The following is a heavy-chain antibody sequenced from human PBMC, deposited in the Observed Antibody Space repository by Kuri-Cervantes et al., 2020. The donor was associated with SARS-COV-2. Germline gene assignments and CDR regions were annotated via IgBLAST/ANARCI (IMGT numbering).Heavy chain of an antibody. CDR3: SREYGFYWFDP. V-gene: IGHV1-46*03. J-gene: IGHJ5*02. CDR1: GGTFSSYA. Sequence: ASVKVSCKASGGTFSSYATSWVRQAPGQGLEWMGMINPSGGATSYAQKLQGRVIMTRDTSTSTVYMELSSLRSADTAVYYCSREYGFYWFDPWGQGTLVTVSS. CDR2: INPSGGAT. D-gene: IGHD5-24*01.